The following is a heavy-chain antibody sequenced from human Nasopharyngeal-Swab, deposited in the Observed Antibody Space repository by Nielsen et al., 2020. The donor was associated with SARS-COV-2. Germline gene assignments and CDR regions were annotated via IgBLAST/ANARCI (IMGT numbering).Heavy chain of an antibody. CDR3: ARDILRRIVLMVYEDYYGMDV. CDR1: GGSISSSSYY. V-gene: IGHV4-39*02. J-gene: IGHJ6*02. D-gene: IGHD2-8*01. Sequence: SETLSLTCTVSGGSISSSSYYWGWIRQPPGKGLEWIGSIYYSGSTYYNPSLKSRVTISVDTSKNQFSLKLSSVTAADTAVYYCARDILRRIVLMVYEDYYGMDVWGQGTTVTVSS. CDR2: IYYSGST.